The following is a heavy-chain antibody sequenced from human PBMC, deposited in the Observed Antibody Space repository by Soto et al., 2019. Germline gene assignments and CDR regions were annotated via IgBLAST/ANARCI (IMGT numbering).Heavy chain of an antibody. CDR2: IKQDGSEK. J-gene: IGHJ6*02. CDR3: ARVGYLVGDV. V-gene: IGHV3-7*01. CDR1: GFTLSDHY. Sequence: GGSLRLSCAGSGFTLSDHYIDWVRQAPGKGLEWVASIKQDGSEKYYVDSVKGRFTISRDNAKNSLYLQMNSLRAEDTAVYYCARVGYLVGDVWGQGTTVTVSS. D-gene: IGHD2-15*01.